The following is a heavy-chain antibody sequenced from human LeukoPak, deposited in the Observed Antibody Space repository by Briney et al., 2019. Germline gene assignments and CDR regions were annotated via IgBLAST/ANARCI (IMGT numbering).Heavy chain of an antibody. V-gene: IGHV3-30*02. CDR2: IRYDGSNK. Sequence: GGSLRLSCAASGFTFSNYGMHWVRQAPGKGLEWVAFIRYDGSNKYYVDSMKGRFTISRDNSKSTLYLQMNSLSAEDTAVYYCARERAQYTYGPYYFDYWGQGTLVTVSS. CDR3: ARERAQYTYGPYYFDY. CDR1: GFTFSNYG. D-gene: IGHD5-18*01. J-gene: IGHJ4*02.